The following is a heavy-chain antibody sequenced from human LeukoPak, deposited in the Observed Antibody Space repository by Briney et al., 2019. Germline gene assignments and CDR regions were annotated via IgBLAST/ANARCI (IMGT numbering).Heavy chain of an antibody. CDR3: ARDRGLVPVDY. D-gene: IGHD6-6*01. J-gene: IGHJ4*02. Sequence: ASVKVSCKASGYTFTSYDINWVRQAPGQGLEWMGWINPNSGGTNYAQKFQGRVTMTRDTSISTAYMELSRLRSDDTAVYYCARDRGLVPVDYWGQGTLVTVSS. CDR1: GYTFTSYD. CDR2: INPNSGGT. V-gene: IGHV1-2*02.